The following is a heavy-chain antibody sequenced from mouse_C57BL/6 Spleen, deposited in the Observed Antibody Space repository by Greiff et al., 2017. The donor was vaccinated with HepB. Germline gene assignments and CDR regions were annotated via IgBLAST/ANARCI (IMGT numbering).Heavy chain of an antibody. CDR1: GYSITSGYD. Sequence: EVKLMESGPGMVKPSQSLSLTCTVTGYSITSGYDWHWIRHFPGNQLEWMGYISYSGSTNYNPSLKSRISITHDTSKNHFFLKLNSVTTEDTATYYCARKSSYFYYFDYWGQGTTLTVSS. D-gene: IGHD1-1*01. CDR3: ARKSSYFYYFDY. J-gene: IGHJ2*01. V-gene: IGHV3-1*01. CDR2: ISYSGST.